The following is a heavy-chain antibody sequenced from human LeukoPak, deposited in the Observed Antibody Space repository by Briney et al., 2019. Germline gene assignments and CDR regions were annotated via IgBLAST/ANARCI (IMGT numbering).Heavy chain of an antibody. V-gene: IGHV4-39*07. CDR3: ARGGGSSSSWFDY. J-gene: IGHJ4*02. CDR1: GGSISSSYYY. CDR2: IYYSGST. D-gene: IGHD6-13*01. Sequence: SETLSLTCTVSGGSISSSYYYWGWIRQPPGKELEWIGSIYYSGSTYYNPSLKSRVTMSVDTSKNQFSLKLSSVTAADTAVYYCARGGGSSSSWFDYWGQGTLVTVSS.